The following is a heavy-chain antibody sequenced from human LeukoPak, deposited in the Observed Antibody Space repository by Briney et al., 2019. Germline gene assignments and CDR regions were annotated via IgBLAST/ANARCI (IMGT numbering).Heavy chain of an antibody. CDR2: IYYSGST. Sequence: SETLSLTCTVSGGSISSYYWSWIRQPPGKGLEWIGYIYYSGSTNYKPSLKSRVTISVDTSKNQFSLKLSSVTAADTAVYYCARVGDYVDYWGQGTLVTVSS. CDR1: GGSISSYY. CDR3: ARVGDYVDY. V-gene: IGHV4-59*01. J-gene: IGHJ4*02. D-gene: IGHD3-10*02.